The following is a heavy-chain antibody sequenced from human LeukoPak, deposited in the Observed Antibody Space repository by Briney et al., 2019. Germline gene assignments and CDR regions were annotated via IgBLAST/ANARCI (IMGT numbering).Heavy chain of an antibody. V-gene: IGHV3-23*01. CDR1: GFTFSSYA. Sequence: PGGSLRLSCAASGFTFSSYAMSWVRQAPGKGLEWVSGISGSGGRTYYADSVKGRFTISRDNSKNTLYLQMNSLRAEDTAVYYCARTGDVDTAMVLNYYYYGMDVWGQGTTVTVSS. CDR2: ISGSGGRT. CDR3: ARTGDVDTAMVLNYYYYGMDV. D-gene: IGHD5-18*01. J-gene: IGHJ6*02.